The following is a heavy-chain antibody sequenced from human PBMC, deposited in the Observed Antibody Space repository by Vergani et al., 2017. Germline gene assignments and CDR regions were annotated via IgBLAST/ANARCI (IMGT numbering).Heavy chain of an antibody. V-gene: IGHV3-23*01. CDR3: AKVVVAATVGYFDY. CDR2: ISGSGGST. D-gene: IGHD2-15*01. Sequence: EVQLLESGGGLVQPGGSLRLSCAASGFTFSSYAMSWVRQAPGKGLEWVSAISGSGGSTYYADSVKGRFTLSRDNSKNTLYLQMNSLRAEDTAVYYCAKVVVAATVGYFDYWAREPWSPSPQ. J-gene: IGHJ4*02. CDR1: GFTFSSYA.